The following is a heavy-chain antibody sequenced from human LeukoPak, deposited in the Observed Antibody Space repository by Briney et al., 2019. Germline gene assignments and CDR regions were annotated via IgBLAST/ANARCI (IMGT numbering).Heavy chain of an antibody. CDR1: GFTFTNYW. CDR3: ARRDTGNWYFDL. Sequence: GGSLRLSCAASGFTFTNYWMSWVRQAPGKGLEWVAYIKQDGSETKYVDSVKGRFTISRDNAKNSLYLYMNNLRAEDTAVYYCARRDTGNWYFDLWGRGTLVTVSS. V-gene: IGHV3-7*01. CDR2: IKQDGSET. J-gene: IGHJ2*01. D-gene: IGHD7-27*01.